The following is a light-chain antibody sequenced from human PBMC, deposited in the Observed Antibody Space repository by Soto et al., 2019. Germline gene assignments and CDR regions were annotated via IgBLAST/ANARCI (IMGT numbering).Light chain of an antibody. J-gene: IGLJ1*01. CDR1: SSDVGGYNY. CDR2: EVS. CDR3: SSYAGSNNFEV. Sequence: QSVLTQPPSASGSPGQSVTISCTGTSSDVGGYNYVSWYQQHPGKAPKLMIYEVSKRPSGVPDRFSGSKSGNTASLTVSGPQAEDEADYYCSSYAGSNNFEVFGTGTKVTVL. V-gene: IGLV2-8*01.